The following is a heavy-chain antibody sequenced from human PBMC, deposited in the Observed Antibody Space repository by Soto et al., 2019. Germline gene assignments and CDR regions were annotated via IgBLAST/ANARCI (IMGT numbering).Heavy chain of an antibody. J-gene: IGHJ6*02. CDR3: ARDDPNLGMTTLTYDYYYGMDV. CDR1: GGAFSSYA. V-gene: IGHV1-69*01. Sequence: QLQLVQSGAEVKKPGSSVKVSCKASGGAFSSYAISWVRQAPGQGLEWMGGIIPIFGTANYAQKFQGRVTITADESTSTASMELSSLSSEDTAVYYCARDDPNLGMTTLTYDYYYGMDVWGQGTTVTVSS. D-gene: IGHD3-16*01. CDR2: IIPIFGTA.